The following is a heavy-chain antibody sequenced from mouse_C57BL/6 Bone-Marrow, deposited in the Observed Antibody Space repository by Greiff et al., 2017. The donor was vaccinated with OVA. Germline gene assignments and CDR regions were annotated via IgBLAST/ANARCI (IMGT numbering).Heavy chain of an antibody. Sequence: EVKVEESGAELVKPGASVKLSCTASGFNIKDYYMHWVKQRPEQGLEWIGRIDPEDGETKYAPKFQGKATITADTSSNTAYLQLSSLTSEDTAVYYCARLYYGSSWFAYWGQGTLVTVSA. CDR2: IDPEDGET. D-gene: IGHD1-1*01. CDR3: ARLYYGSSWFAY. CDR1: GFNIKDYY. V-gene: IGHV14-2*01. J-gene: IGHJ3*01.